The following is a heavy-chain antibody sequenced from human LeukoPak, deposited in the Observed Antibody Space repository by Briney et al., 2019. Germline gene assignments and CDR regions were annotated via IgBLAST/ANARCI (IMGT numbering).Heavy chain of an antibody. D-gene: IGHD5-24*01. Sequence: ASVKVSCKASGYTFTTYYIHWVRQAPGQGLEWMGTINPSAGNRNYAQKFQGRVTMTRDTSTSTVYMELSSLRSEDTAVYYCAREVGTEMATLKGHYYYGMDVWGQGTTVTVSS. CDR1: GYTFTTYY. V-gene: IGHV1-46*01. J-gene: IGHJ6*02. CDR2: INPSAGNR. CDR3: AREVGTEMATLKGHYYYGMDV.